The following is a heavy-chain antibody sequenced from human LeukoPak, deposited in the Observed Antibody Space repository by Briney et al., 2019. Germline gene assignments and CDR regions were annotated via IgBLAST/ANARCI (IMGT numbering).Heavy chain of an antibody. CDR1: GFTFDDYA. D-gene: IGHD1-26*01. Sequence: GGPLRLSCAASGFTFDDYAMHWVRQAPGKGLEWVSGISWNSGSIGYADSVKGRFTFSRDNSKNSLYLQMNSLRAEDTAVYYCARGRGVGATALDYWGQGTLVTVSS. V-gene: IGHV3-9*01. CDR2: ISWNSGSI. CDR3: ARGRGVGATALDY. J-gene: IGHJ4*02.